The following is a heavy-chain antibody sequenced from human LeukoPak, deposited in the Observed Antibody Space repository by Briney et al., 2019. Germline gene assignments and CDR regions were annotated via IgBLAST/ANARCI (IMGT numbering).Heavy chain of an antibody. CDR2: ISSSSSYI. Sequence: MPGGSLRLSCAASGFTFSSYSMNWVRQAPGKGLEWVSSISSSSSYIYYADSVKGRFTISRDNAKNSLYLQMNSLRAEDTAVYYCARGEGDPLVYFDYWGQGTLVTVSS. D-gene: IGHD2-21*02. V-gene: IGHV3-21*01. J-gene: IGHJ4*02. CDR1: GFTFSSYS. CDR3: ARGEGDPLVYFDY.